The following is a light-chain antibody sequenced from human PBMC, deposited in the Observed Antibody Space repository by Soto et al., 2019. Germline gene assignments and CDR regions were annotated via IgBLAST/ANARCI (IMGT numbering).Light chain of an antibody. J-gene: IGLJ2*01. V-gene: IGLV3-1*01. CDR1: KLGNKY. Sequence: SYELTQPPSVSVSPGQTASITCSGDKLGNKYVYWYQQKPGQSPVVVIYQDRKRPSGIPERFSGSNSGNTATLTISGTQGMDEADYYCQAWDSRTAVFGGGTKVTVL. CDR3: QAWDSRTAV. CDR2: QDR.